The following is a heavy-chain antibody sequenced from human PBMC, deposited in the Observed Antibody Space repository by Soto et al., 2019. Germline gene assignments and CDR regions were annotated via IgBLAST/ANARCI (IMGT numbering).Heavy chain of an antibody. CDR2: IYRGGST. J-gene: IGHJ3*02. CDR1: GFTISSSY. CDR3: ARPSLNTPMGWAFGI. V-gene: IGHV3-53*01. Sequence: QAGGSLRLSCAASGFTISSSYMSWVRQIPGKGLEWVSLIYRGGSTTYADSVRGRFTMFRDDSKNTLHLQMNSLRGEDTALYYCARPSLNTPMGWAFGIWGQGAMVTVSS. D-gene: IGHD3-10*01.